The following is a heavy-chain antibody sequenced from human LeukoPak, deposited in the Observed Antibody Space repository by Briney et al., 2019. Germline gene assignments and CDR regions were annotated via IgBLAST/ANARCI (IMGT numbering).Heavy chain of an antibody. J-gene: IGHJ5*02. CDR3: ARIWSIGGWGTRWWFDP. CDR2: MYYSGTTYYNT. D-gene: IGHD6-6*01. V-gene: IGHV4-39*07. Sequence: SETLSLTCTVSGGSISSKTNYWGWIRQPPGKGLEWIGTMYYSGTTYYNTYYNPSLKSRVTISVDTSKNQFSLKLSSVTAADTAVYYCARIWSIGGWGTRWWFDPWGQGTLVTVSS. CDR1: GGSISSKTNY.